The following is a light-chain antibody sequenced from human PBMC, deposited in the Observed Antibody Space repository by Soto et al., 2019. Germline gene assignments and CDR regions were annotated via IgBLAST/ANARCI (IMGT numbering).Light chain of an antibody. Sequence: QSVLTQPASVSGSPGQSITISCTGTSSDVGGYNYVSWYQQHPGKAPKLMIYDVSNRPSGVSNRFSGSKSGNTASLTISELQGEDEADYYCSSYTSRSTLVFGGGTKLTVL. V-gene: IGLV2-14*01. CDR3: SSYTSRSTLV. CDR2: DVS. CDR1: SSDVGGYNY. J-gene: IGLJ3*02.